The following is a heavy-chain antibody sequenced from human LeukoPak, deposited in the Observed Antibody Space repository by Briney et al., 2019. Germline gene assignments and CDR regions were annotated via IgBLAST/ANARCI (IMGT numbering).Heavy chain of an antibody. J-gene: IGHJ6*02. CDR3: TSYSSSWSSSSLGMDV. CDR1: GFTFSGSA. Sequence: GGSLKLSCAASGFTFSGSAMHWVRQASGKGLEWVGRIRSKANSYATAYAASVKGRFTISRDDSKNTAYLQMNSLKTEDTAVYYCTSYSSSWSSSSLGMDVWGQGTTVTVSS. V-gene: IGHV3-73*01. CDR2: IRSKANSYAT. D-gene: IGHD6-13*01.